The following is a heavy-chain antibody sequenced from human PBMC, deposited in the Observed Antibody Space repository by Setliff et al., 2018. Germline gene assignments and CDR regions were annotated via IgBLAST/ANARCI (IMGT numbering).Heavy chain of an antibody. Sequence: WGSLRLSCTASGLTLNNVWMNWVRQTPGKGLEWVGRIKTTSDGLTTDYAAPVKGRFTISRDDSKNTLYLQMNSLRAEDTAVYYCAKDYQSDSGWDFDYWGQGTLVTVSS. D-gene: IGHD6-19*01. CDR2: IKTTSDGLTT. CDR3: AKDYQSDSGWDFDY. J-gene: IGHJ4*02. V-gene: IGHV3-15*01. CDR1: GLTLNNVW.